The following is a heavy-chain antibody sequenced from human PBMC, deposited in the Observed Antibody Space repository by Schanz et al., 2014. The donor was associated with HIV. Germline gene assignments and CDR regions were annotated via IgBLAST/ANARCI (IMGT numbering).Heavy chain of an antibody. J-gene: IGHJ4*02. CDR3: AREGATGYITY. Sequence: VHLVESGEGFVQPGGSLRLSCAASGGIFRHYAMHWARQAQGKGLEWGAGIWYDGSEKYYTDSVKGRFTISRDNSKTSLYLQMSSLRAEDTAVYYCAREGATGYITYWGQGTLVTVSS. CDR1: GGIFRHYA. CDR2: IWYDGSEK. V-gene: IGHV3-33*08. D-gene: IGHD5-18*01.